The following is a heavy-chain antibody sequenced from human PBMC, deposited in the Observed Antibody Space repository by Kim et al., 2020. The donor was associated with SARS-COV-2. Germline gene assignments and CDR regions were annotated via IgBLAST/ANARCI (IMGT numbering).Heavy chain of an antibody. CDR1: GFTFSSYA. CDR2: ISGSGGST. CDR3: AKRDGDSSGWYDFDY. V-gene: IGHV3-23*01. Sequence: GGSLRRSCAASGFTFSSYAMSWVRQAPGKGLEWVSAISGSGGSTYYADSVKGRFTISRDNSKNTLYLQMNSLRAEDTAVYYCAKRDGDSSGWYDFDYWGQGTLVTVSS. D-gene: IGHD6-19*01. J-gene: IGHJ4*02.